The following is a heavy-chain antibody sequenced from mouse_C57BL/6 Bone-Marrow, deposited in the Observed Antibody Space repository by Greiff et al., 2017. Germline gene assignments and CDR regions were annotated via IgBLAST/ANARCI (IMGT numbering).Heavy chain of an antibody. D-gene: IGHD4-1*01. V-gene: IGHV1-19*01. CDR2: INPYNGGT. Sequence: VQLQQSGPVLVKPGASVKMSCKASGYTFTDYYMNWVKQSHGKSLEWIGVINPYNGGTSYNQKFKGKATLTVDKSSSTAYMELNSLTSEDSAVYYCARLGNWDDWYFDVWGTGTTVTVSS. CDR1: GYTFTDYY. CDR3: ARLGNWDDWYFDV. J-gene: IGHJ1*03.